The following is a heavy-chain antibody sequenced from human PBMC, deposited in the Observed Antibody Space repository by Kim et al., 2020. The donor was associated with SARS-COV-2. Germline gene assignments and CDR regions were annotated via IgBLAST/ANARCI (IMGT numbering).Heavy chain of an antibody. J-gene: IGHJ5*02. CDR1: GGSISSYY. CDR2: INYSGGT. CDR3: PRHGPDPDYYDSLNWFDP. D-gene: IGHD3-22*01. V-gene: IGHV4-59*08. Sequence: SETLSLTCTVSGGSISSYYWSWIRQPPGKGLEWIGYINYSGGTNYNPSLKSRGTISEETSKNQFSLKLSPVTAPDTAVYYCPRHGPDPDYYDSLNWFDPWGQGALVTVSS.